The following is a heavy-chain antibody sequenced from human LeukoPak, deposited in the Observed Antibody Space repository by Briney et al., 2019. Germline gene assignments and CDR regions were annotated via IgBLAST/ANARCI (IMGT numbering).Heavy chain of an antibody. CDR3: ATGADSSGYYDNDY. Sequence: ASVKVSCKVSGYTLTELSMHWVRQAPGKGLEWMGGFDPEDGETIYAQKFQGRVTMTEDTSTDTAYMELSSLRSEDTAVYYCATGADSSGYYDNDYWGQGTLVTVSS. V-gene: IGHV1-24*01. D-gene: IGHD3-22*01. J-gene: IGHJ4*02. CDR2: FDPEDGET. CDR1: GYTLTELS.